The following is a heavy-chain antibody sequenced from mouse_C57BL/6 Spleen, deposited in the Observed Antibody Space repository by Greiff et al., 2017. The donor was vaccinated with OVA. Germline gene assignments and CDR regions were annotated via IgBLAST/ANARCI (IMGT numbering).Heavy chain of an antibody. J-gene: IGHJ1*03. CDR1: GYTFTSYW. CDR3: ARSSGGWYFDV. D-gene: IGHD1-3*01. Sequence: QVQLKQPGAELVKPGASVKLSCKASGYTFTSYWMQWVKQRPGQGLEWIGEIDPSDSYTNYNQKFKGKATLTVDTSSSTAYMQLSSLTSEDSAVYYCARSSGGWYFDVWGTGTTVTVSS. CDR2: IDPSDSYT. V-gene: IGHV1-50*01.